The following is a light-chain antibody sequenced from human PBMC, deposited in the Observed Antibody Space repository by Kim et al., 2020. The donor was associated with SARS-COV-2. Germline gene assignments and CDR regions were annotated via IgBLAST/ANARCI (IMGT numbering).Light chain of an antibody. Sequence: KTLTTSCTAGMGSITSNDVQGYQQPPGSAPTTVIYEDNQRPSGVPDRFSGSIDSSSNSASLTISGLKTEDEADYYCQSYDSSNRWVFGGGTQLTVL. CDR1: MGSITSND. V-gene: IGLV6-57*02. CDR2: EDN. CDR3: QSYDSSNRWV. J-gene: IGLJ3*02.